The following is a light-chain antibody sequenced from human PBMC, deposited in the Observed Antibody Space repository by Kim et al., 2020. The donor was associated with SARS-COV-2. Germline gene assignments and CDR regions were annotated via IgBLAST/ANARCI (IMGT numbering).Light chain of an antibody. CDR2: EDN. CDR3: QSYDSSTYVV. J-gene: IGLJ2*01. CDR1: SGSIASNY. Sequence: NFMLTQPHSVSESPGKTVTISCTRSSGSIASNYVQWYQQRPGSAPTTVIYEDNQRPSGVPDRFSGSIDSSSNSASLTISGLKTEDEAGYYCQSYDSSTYVVFGGGTQLTVL. V-gene: IGLV6-57*04.